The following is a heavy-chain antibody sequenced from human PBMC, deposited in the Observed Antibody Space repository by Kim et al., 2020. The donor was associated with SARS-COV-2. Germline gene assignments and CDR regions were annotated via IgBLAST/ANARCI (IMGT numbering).Heavy chain of an antibody. CDR2: IDPSDSYK. CDR3: ARAVGAQRDDAYDS. J-gene: IGHJ3*02. Sequence: GESLKISCKGSGYSFTTSWIVWVRQMPGKGLEWLGRIDPSDSYKDYSPSFQGHVTISADKSITTAYLQWSSLKASDTAIYFCARAVGAQRDDAYDSWGQG. D-gene: IGHD1-26*01. CDR1: GYSFTTSW. V-gene: IGHV5-10-1*01.